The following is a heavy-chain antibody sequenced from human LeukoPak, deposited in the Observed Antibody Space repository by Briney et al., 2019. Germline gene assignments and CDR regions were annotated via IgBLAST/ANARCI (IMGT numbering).Heavy chain of an antibody. Sequence: SETLSLTCAVYGGSFRGYYWSWIRQPPGKGLEWIGEINHSGSTNYNPSLKSRVTISVDTSKNQFSLKLSSVTAADTAVYYCARGGGIAAAGTYFDYWGQGTLVTVSS. CDR1: GGSFRGYY. V-gene: IGHV4-34*01. D-gene: IGHD6-13*01. CDR2: INHSGST. CDR3: ARGGGIAAAGTYFDY. J-gene: IGHJ4*02.